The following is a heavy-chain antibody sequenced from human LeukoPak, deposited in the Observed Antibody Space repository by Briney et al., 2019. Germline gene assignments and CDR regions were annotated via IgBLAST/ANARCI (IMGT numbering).Heavy chain of an antibody. CDR3: GVRGVTGIRGFDF. CDR2: ISSSGSII. Sequence: PGGSLRLSCAVSGLTLSSYEMKWVRQAPGKGLEWVSYISSSGSIIYYEDSVKGRFTSSRDNAKNSLYLQMNSLRAEDTAVYYCGVRGVTGIRGFDFWGQGTLVTVSS. V-gene: IGHV3-48*03. D-gene: IGHD3-10*01. J-gene: IGHJ4*02. CDR1: GLTLSSYE.